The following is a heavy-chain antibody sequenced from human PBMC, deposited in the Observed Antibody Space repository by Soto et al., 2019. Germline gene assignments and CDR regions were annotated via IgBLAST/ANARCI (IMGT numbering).Heavy chain of an antibody. CDR1: GGTFSSYT. Sequence: QVQLVQSGAEVKKPGSSVKVSCKASGGTFSSYTISWVRQAPGQGLEWMGRFIPILGIANYAQKFQGRVTITADKSTSTAYMELSSLRSEDTAVYYCALLRWSGRVEDYWGQGTLVTVSS. V-gene: IGHV1-69*02. J-gene: IGHJ4*02. CDR3: ALLRWSGRVEDY. CDR2: FIPILGIA. D-gene: IGHD2-15*01.